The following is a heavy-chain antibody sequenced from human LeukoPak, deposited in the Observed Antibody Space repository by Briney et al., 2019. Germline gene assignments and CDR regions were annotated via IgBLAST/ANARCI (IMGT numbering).Heavy chain of an antibody. V-gene: IGHV1-18*01. CDR3: ARDGGSSSWYGANYYYYGMDV. CDR1: GYTFTSYG. J-gene: IGHJ6*02. D-gene: IGHD6-13*01. CDR2: ISAYNGNT. Sequence: ASVKVSCKASGYTFTSYGISWVRQAPGQGLEWMGWISAYNGNTNYAQKLQGRVTMTTDTSTSTAYMELRSLRSDDTAVYYCARDGGSSSWYGANYYYYGMDVWGQGTTVTVSS.